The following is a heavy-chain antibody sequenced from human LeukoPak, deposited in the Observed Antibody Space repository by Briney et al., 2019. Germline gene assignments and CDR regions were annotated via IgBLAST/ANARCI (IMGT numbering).Heavy chain of an antibody. CDR1: GFTSSNHW. V-gene: IGHV3-74*01. CDR3: ARVAKTYYYFYMDV. Sequence: GGSLRLSCAASGFTSSNHWMHWVRHTPVKGLEWVALIRSDGSTTYADSVKGRSIISRDNAKNTLYLEISTLRADDTAVYYCARVAKTYYYFYMDVWGKGATVTVSS. CDR2: IRSDGST. J-gene: IGHJ6*03.